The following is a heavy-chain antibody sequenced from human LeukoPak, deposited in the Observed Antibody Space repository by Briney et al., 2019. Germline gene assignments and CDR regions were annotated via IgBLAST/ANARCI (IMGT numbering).Heavy chain of an antibody. CDR3: ARELIRNDEGAFDI. CDR1: GFTFSSYW. J-gene: IGHJ3*02. D-gene: IGHD1-1*01. CDR2: MNQDGSEK. V-gene: IGHV3-7*01. Sequence: GGSLRLSCAASGFTFSSYWMNWVRQAPGKGLEWVANMNQDGSEKYYLDSVEGRFTISRDNAKNSLYLQMNSLRAEDTAVFYCARELIRNDEGAFDIWGQGTMVTVSS.